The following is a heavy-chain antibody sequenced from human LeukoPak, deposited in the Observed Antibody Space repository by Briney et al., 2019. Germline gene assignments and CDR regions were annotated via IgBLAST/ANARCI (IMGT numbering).Heavy chain of an antibody. CDR1: GFTFTTYS. V-gene: IGHV3-21*01. CDR3: ARGVAGLQLYFFTN. CDR2: ISSASSFI. Sequence: GGSLRLSCAASGFTFTTYSMHWVRQTPGKGLEWVSSISSASSFIYYADSLKGRFTIFRDNANNSLYLQMNGLRVEDTAVYYCARGVAGLQLYFFTNWGQGTLVTVSS. D-gene: IGHD2/OR15-2a*01. J-gene: IGHJ4*02.